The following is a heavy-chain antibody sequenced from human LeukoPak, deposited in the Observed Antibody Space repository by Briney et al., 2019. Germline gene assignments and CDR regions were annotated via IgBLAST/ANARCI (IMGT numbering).Heavy chain of an antibody. D-gene: IGHD3-22*01. CDR3: ARVMGYYDSSGYYYDNTFDY. V-gene: IGHV3-21*01. CDR2: ISTTSHDI. J-gene: IGHJ4*02. Sequence: PGGSRRLSCAASGFTFSSYSMNWVRQAPGKGLEWVSSISTTSHDIYYTDSVKGRFTISRDNAKNSLYLQMNSLRAEDTAVYYCARVMGYYDSSGYYYDNTFDYWGQGTLVTVSS. CDR1: GFTFSSYS.